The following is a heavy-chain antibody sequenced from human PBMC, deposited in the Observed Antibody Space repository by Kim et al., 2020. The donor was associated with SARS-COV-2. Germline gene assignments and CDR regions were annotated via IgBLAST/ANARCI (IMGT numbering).Heavy chain of an antibody. J-gene: IGHJ3*02. D-gene: IGHD6-19*01. CDR2: ST. V-gene: IGHV4-59*01. Sequence: STNYTPSLKSRVTISVDTSKNQFSLTLSSVTAADTAVYYCARVGWDAFDIWGQGTMVTVSS. CDR3: ARVGWDAFDI.